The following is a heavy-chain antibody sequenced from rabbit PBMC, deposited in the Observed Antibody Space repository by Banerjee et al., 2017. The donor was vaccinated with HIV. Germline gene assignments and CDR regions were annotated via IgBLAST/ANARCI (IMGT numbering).Heavy chain of an antibody. CDR2: INTSSGNT. D-gene: IGHD1-1*01. J-gene: IGHJ4*01. CDR1: GFSFSNKYV. CDR3: ACSGSGDYRRVNL. Sequence: QSLEESGGDLVKPEGSLTLTCTASGFSFSNKYVMCWVRQAPGKGLEWIACINTSSGNTVYASWAKGRFTISKTSSTTVTLQMTSLTAADTATYFCACSGSGDYRRVNLWGPGTLVTVS. V-gene: IGHV1S40*01.